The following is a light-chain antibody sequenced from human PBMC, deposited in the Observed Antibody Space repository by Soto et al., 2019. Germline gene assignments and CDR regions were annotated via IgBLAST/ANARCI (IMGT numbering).Light chain of an antibody. J-gene: IGKJ1*01. Sequence: DIQMTHTPSTLFGSLSETGTITFRASQSLGRELAWYQRKPGKAPKVLIYDASSLKSGVPSRFSGSGSGTEFTLTISSLQPDDFATYYCQRYNDYWEFGPGTKVEIK. CDR2: DAS. CDR1: QSLGRE. V-gene: IGKV1-5*01. CDR3: QRYNDYWE.